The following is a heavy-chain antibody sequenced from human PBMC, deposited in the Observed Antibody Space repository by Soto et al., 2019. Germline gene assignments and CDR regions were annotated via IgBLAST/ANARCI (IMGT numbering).Heavy chain of an antibody. CDR2: IYYSGST. Sequence: PSETLSLTCTVSGGSISSSSYYWGWIRQPPGKGLEWIGSIYYSGSTYYNPSLKSRVTISVDTSKNQFSLKLSSVTAADTAVYYCARHETPYYDFWSGHHTAYYYYYMDVWGKGTTVTVSS. CDR1: GGSISSSSYY. D-gene: IGHD3-3*01. CDR3: ARHETPYYDFWSGHHTAYYYYYMDV. V-gene: IGHV4-39*01. J-gene: IGHJ6*03.